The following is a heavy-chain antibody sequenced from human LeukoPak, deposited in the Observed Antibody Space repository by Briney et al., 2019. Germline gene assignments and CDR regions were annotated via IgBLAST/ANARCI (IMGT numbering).Heavy chain of an antibody. D-gene: IGHD3-22*01. CDR2: IYHSGST. CDR3: ASRQITMIVVADY. Sequence: PSETLSLTCAVSGGSISSSNWWSWVRQPPGKGLEWIGEIYHSGSTNYNPSLESRVTISVDKSKNQFSLKLSSVTAADTAVYYCASRQITMIVVADYWGQGTLVTVSS. V-gene: IGHV4-4*02. J-gene: IGHJ4*02. CDR1: GGSISSSNW.